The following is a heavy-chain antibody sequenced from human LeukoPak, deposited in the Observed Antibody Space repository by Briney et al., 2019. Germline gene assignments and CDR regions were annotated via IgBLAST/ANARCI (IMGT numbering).Heavy chain of an antibody. D-gene: IGHD6-6*01. V-gene: IGHV1-8*02. CDR1: GYTFTSYD. J-gene: IGHJ5*02. Sequence: ASVKVSCKASGYTFTSYDINWVRQATGQGLEWMGWTNPNSGNTGYAQKFQGRVTMTRNTSISTAYMDLNSLTSEDTAVYYCAIGKLASRRGSWFDPWGQGTLVTVSS. CDR3: AIGKLASRRGSWFDP. CDR2: TNPNSGNT.